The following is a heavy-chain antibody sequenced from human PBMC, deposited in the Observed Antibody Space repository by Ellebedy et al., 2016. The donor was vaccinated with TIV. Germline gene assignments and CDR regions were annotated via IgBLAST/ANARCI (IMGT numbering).Heavy chain of an antibody. D-gene: IGHD4-23*01. Sequence: GGSLRLXCAASGFTFSSYAMHWVRQAPGKGLEWVAVISYDGSNKYYADSVKGRFTISRDNAKNSLYLQMNSLRAEDTAVYYCARDGKDYGGNSRDYWGQGTLVTVSS. CDR1: GFTFSSYA. V-gene: IGHV3-30-3*01. J-gene: IGHJ4*02. CDR2: ISYDGSNK. CDR3: ARDGKDYGGNSRDY.